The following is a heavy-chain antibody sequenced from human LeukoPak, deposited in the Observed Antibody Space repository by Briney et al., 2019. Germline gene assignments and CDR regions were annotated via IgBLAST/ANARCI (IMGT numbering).Heavy chain of an antibody. D-gene: IGHD1-1*01. CDR1: GFRFTDYP. J-gene: IGHJ6*02. CDR3: ARDKVLGQRVFYYCGMDV. CDR2: LSVDGSNA. V-gene: IGHV3-30-3*01. Sequence: GRSLRRCCTASGFRFTDYPMHWARQATGKCLHWLAVLSVDGSNAYLADDVRGRFTISTDRSSNTLFLQLTSLRTDDTAVYYCARDKVLGQRVFYYCGMDVWGQGTTVAVSS.